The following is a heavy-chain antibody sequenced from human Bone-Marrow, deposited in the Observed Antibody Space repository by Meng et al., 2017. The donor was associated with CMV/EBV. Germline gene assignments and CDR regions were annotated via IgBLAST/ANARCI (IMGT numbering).Heavy chain of an antibody. CDR2: ISSSSSYI. D-gene: IGHD2-2*01. CDR1: GFTFSSYS. V-gene: IGHV3-21*01. Sequence: GGSLRLSCPASGFTFSSYSMNWVRQAPGKGLEWVSSISSSSSYIYYADSVKGRFTISRDNAKNSLYLQMNSLRAEDTAVYYCARYCSSTSCYVDYWGQGTLVTVSS. J-gene: IGHJ4*02. CDR3: ARYCSSTSCYVDY.